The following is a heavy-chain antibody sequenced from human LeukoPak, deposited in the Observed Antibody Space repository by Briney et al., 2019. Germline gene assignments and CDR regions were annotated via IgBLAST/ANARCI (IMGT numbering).Heavy chain of an antibody. CDR3: AKDPLGNILTGYYVFYYFDY. J-gene: IGHJ4*02. Sequence: GGSLRLSCAASGFSFSSYAMSWVRQSPGKGLEWVSAISGSGGGTYYADSVKGRFTISRDNPKNTLYLQMNSLRAEDTAVYYCAKDPLGNILTGYYVFYYFDYWGQGTLVTVSS. CDR2: ISGSGGGT. D-gene: IGHD3-9*01. V-gene: IGHV3-23*01. CDR1: GFSFSSYA.